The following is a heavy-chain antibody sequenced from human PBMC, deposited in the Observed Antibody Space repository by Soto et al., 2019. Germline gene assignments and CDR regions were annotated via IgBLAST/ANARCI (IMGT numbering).Heavy chain of an antibody. J-gene: IGHJ4*02. CDR2: IYYSGST. CDR1: GGSISSGGYY. Sequence: PSETLSLTCTVSGGSISSGGYYWSWIRQHPGKGLEWIGYIYYSGSTYYNPSLKSRVTISVDTSKNQFSLKLSSVTAADMAVYYCAREVPEAYCGGDCSFGYFDYWGQGTLVTVSS. D-gene: IGHD2-21*02. V-gene: IGHV4-31*03. CDR3: AREVPEAYCGGDCSFGYFDY.